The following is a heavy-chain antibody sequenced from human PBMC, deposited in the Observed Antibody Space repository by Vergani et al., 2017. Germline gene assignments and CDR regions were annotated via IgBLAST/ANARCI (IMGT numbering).Heavy chain of an antibody. CDR3: AREYSSSVGFLAY. Sequence: QVQLQESGPGLVKPSETLSLPCIVSGGSLRHYYWSWIRQPAGKGLEWIGRIYTSESTNYNPSLKSRVTMSVDTSKNQFSLKLSSVTAADTAVYYCAREYSSSVGFLAYWGQGTLVTVSS. V-gene: IGHV4-4*07. CDR1: GGSLRHYY. D-gene: IGHD6-6*01. CDR2: IYTSEST. J-gene: IGHJ4*02.